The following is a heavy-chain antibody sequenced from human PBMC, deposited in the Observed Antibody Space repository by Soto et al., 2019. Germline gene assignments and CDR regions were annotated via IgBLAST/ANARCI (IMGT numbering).Heavy chain of an antibody. CDR1: GYTFINYY. J-gene: IGHJ4*02. D-gene: IGHD2-8*02. CDR2: INPTGGST. CDR3: AIHLAAGDV. V-gene: IGHV1-46*01. Sequence: QVQLVQSGAEVKKPGASVKVSCKASGYTFINYYIHWVRQAPGHGLEWMAIINPTGGSTNYAQKLQGRLTLTMDTSTTTVYMELSSLTSEDTAIYYCAIHLAAGDVWGQGTLVTVSS.